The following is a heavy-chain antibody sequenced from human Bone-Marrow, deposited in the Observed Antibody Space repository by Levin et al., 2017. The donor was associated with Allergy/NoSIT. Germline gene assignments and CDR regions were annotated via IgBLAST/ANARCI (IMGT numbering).Heavy chain of an antibody. Sequence: SETLSLTCTVFGGSVSIGVYYWSWLRQPPGKGLEWIGNVYYSGSTDYNPSLKSRVTISVDTSKNQFSLKLNSVTATDTAVYYWARDGRFLETVDYYYFYLDVWGKGTTVTVSS. CDR1: GGSVSIGVYY. J-gene: IGHJ6*03. CDR3: ARDGRFLETVDYYYFYLDV. V-gene: IGHV4-61*08. D-gene: IGHD3-3*01. CDR2: VYYSGST.